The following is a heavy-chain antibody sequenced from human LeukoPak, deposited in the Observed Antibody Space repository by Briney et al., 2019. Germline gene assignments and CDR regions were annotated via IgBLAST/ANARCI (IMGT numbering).Heavy chain of an antibody. Sequence: KPSETLSLTCTVSGGSISSGGYYWSWIRQHPGKGLEWIGYIYYSGSTYYNPSLKSRVTISVDTSKNQFSLKLSSVTAADTAVYYCARVRELTIFDYWGQGTLVTVSS. D-gene: IGHD3-10*01. CDR3: ARVRELTIFDY. CDR1: GGSISSGGYY. J-gene: IGHJ4*02. CDR2: IYYSGST. V-gene: IGHV4-31*03.